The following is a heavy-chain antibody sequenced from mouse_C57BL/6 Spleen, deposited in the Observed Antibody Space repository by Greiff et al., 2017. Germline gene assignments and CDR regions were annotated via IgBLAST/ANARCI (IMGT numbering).Heavy chain of an antibody. V-gene: IGHV1-52*01. CDR2: IDPSDSET. Sequence: QVQLQQPGAELVRPGSSVKLSCKASGYTFTSYWMHWVKQRPIQGLEWIGNIDPSDSETHYNQKFKDKATLTVDKSSSTAYMQLSLLTSEYSAVYDGARIGQLRSYYAMDYWGQGTSVTVSS. CDR1: GYTFTSYW. J-gene: IGHJ4*01. D-gene: IGHD3-2*02. CDR3: ARIGQLRSYYAMDY.